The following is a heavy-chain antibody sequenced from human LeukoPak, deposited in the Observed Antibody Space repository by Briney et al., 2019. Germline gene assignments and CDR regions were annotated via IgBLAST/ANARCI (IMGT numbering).Heavy chain of an antibody. V-gene: IGHV3-30*02. J-gene: IGHJ6*03. D-gene: IGHD3-3*01. Sequence: GGSLRLSCAASGFTFSSYGMHWVRQAPGKGLEWVAFIRYDGSNKYYADSVKGRFTISRDNSKNTLYLQMNSLRAEDTAVYYCAKENYDFWSGYLNYYYYMDVWGKGTTVTVSS. CDR2: IRYDGSNK. CDR3: AKENYDFWSGYLNYYYYMDV. CDR1: GFTFSSYG.